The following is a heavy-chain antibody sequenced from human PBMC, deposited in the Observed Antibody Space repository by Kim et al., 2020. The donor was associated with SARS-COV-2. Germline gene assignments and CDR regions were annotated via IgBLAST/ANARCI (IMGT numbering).Heavy chain of an antibody. CDR3: AKDMSQGGRLAYFDY. CDR2: ISWNSGSI. Sequence: GGSLRLSCAASGFTFDDYAMHWVRQAPGKGLEWVSGISWNSGSIGYADSVKGRFTISRDNAKNSLYLQMNSLRAEDTALYYCAKDMSQGGRLAYFDYWGQGTLVTVSS. CDR1: GFTFDDYA. D-gene: IGHD3-16*01. V-gene: IGHV3-9*01. J-gene: IGHJ4*02.